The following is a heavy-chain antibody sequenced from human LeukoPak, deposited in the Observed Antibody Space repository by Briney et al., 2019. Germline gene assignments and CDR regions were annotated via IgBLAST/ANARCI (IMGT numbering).Heavy chain of an antibody. Sequence: VASVKVSCKASGYTFTGYYMHWVRQAPGRGLEWMGWINPNSGGTNYAQKFQGRVTMTRDTSISTAYMELSRLRSDDTAVYYCARERTAAAGTNWFDPWGQGTLVTVSS. CDR3: ARERTAAAGTNWFDP. CDR2: INPNSGGT. J-gene: IGHJ5*02. D-gene: IGHD6-13*01. CDR1: GYTFTGYY. V-gene: IGHV1-2*02.